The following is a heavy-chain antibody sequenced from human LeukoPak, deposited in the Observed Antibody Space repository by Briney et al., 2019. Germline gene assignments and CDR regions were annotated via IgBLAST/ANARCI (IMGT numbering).Heavy chain of an antibody. J-gene: IGHJ4*02. CDR2: IYYSGST. CDR3: ARTYGDLDY. Sequence: SETLSLTCTVSGGSISSSSYYWGWIRQPPGKGLEWIGSIYYSGSTYYNPSLKSRVTISVDTSKNQFSLKLSSVTAADTAVYYCARTYGDLDYWGQGTLVTVSS. V-gene: IGHV4-39*07. D-gene: IGHD4-17*01. CDR1: GGSISSSSYY.